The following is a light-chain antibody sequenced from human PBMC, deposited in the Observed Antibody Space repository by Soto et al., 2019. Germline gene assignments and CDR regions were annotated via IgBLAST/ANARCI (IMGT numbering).Light chain of an antibody. CDR2: GAS. CDR3: QQYKNWPPRT. CDR1: QSVSSN. Sequence: EIVMTQSPATLSVSPGERATLSCRASQSVSSNLAWYQQKPGQAPRLLIYGASTRATGIPARFSGSGSGTEFTLTISRLQSEDFAVYYCQQYKNWPPRTFGQGTKVEI. J-gene: IGKJ1*01. V-gene: IGKV3-15*01.